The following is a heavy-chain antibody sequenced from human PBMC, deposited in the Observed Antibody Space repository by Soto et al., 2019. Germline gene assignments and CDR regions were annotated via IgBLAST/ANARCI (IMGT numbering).Heavy chain of an antibody. J-gene: IGHJ6*02. D-gene: IGHD2-8*02. CDR3: ARDWSKFSDNYPYYYAMDA. CDR2: VYSSGTT. V-gene: IGHV3-53*02. Sequence: EVQLLETGGGLIQPGGSLRLSCTVSGLSVTNSSINWVGQAPGKGLEWVSIVYSSGTTYYADSVRGRFTVSRDDSKNTLFLHMNSLRADDPAVYYCARDWSKFSDNYPYYYAMDAWGQGTTVTVSS. CDR1: GLSVTNSS.